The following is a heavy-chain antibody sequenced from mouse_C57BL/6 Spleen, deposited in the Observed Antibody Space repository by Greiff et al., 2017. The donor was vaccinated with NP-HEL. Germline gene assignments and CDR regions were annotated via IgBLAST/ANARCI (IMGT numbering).Heavy chain of an antibody. Sequence: VQLQQSGPGLVKPSQSLSLTCSVTGYSITSGYYWNWIRQFPGNKLEWMGYISYDGSNNYNPSLKNRISITRDTSKNQFFLKLNSVTTEDTATYYCAIITTVGYFDYWGQGTTLTVSS. D-gene: IGHD1-1*01. V-gene: IGHV3-6*01. J-gene: IGHJ2*01. CDR2: ISYDGSN. CDR3: AIITTVGYFDY. CDR1: GYSITSGYY.